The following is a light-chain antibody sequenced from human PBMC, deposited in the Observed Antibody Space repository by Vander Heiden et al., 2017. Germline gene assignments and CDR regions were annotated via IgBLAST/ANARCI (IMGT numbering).Light chain of an antibody. V-gene: IGKV3-11*01. CDR2: DAS. CDR3: QQRRGA. CDR1: QSVSSY. J-gene: IGKJ5*01. Sequence: EIVLTQSPAPLSLSPGERDTLSCRASQSVSSYLAWYQQKPGQAPRLLIYDASSRAPGIPARFSAYGSQTDFTLTISSLEPEDFALYYCQQRRGAFGQGTRLEIK.